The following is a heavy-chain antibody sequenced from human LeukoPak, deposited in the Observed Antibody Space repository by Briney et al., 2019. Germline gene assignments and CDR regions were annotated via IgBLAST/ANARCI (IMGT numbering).Heavy chain of an antibody. J-gene: IGHJ4*02. CDR1: GGSISSSSYY. CDR3: ARENYDILTGYPHFDY. V-gene: IGHV4-39*07. D-gene: IGHD3-9*01. Sequence: SETLSLTCTVSGGSISSSSYYWGWIRQPPGKGLEWIGSIYYSGSTNYNPSLKSRVTMSVDTSKNQFSLKLNSVTAADTAVYYCARENYDILTGYPHFDYWGQGTLVTVSS. CDR2: IYYSGST.